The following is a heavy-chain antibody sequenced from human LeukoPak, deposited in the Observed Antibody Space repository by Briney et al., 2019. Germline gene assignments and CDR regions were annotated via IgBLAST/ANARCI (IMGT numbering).Heavy chain of an antibody. CDR3: TRSYGYGVDAFDI. V-gene: IGHV3-23*01. CDR1: GFTFSSYA. D-gene: IGHD5-18*01. CDR2: ISGSGGST. Sequence: GGSLRLSCAASGFTFSSYAMNWVRQAPGKGLEWVSAISGSGGSTYYADSVKGRFTISRDNSKNTLYLQMNSLRAEDTAVYYCTRSYGYGVDAFDIWGQGTMVTVSS. J-gene: IGHJ3*02.